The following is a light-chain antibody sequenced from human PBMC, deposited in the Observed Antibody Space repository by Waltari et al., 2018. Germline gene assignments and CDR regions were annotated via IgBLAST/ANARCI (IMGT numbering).Light chain of an antibody. Sequence: QSALTQPRSVSGSPGQSVTTSCTVTSSDAGGYNYVSLSQQPPGKAPQLMIYDVSKRPSGVPDRFSGSKSGNTASLTISGLQAEDEADYYCCSYAGSYTPVVFGGGTKLTVL. CDR1: SSDAGGYNY. V-gene: IGLV2-11*01. CDR3: CSYAGSYTPVV. J-gene: IGLJ2*01. CDR2: DVS.